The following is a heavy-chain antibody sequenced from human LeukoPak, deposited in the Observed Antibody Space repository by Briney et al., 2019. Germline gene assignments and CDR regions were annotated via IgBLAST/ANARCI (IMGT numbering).Heavy chain of an antibody. J-gene: IGHJ4*02. Sequence: PGGSLRLSCAASGFTFSSYAMHWVRQAPGKGLEWVAVISYDGSNKHYADSVKGRFTISRDNSKNSLYLQMNSLRAEDTAVYYCARGPLGRGRDFDYWGQGTLVTVSS. V-gene: IGHV3-30-3*01. D-gene: IGHD3-16*01. CDR1: GFTFSSYA. CDR3: ARGPLGRGRDFDY. CDR2: ISYDGSNK.